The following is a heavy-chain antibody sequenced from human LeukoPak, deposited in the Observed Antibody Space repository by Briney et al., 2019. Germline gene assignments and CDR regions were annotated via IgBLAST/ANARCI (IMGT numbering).Heavy chain of an antibody. J-gene: IGHJ4*02. Sequence: SETLSLTCAVYGGSFSGYYWSWIRQPPGKGLEWIGEINHSGSTNYNPSLKSRVTISVDTSKNQFSLKLSSVTAADTAVYYCASFVPAARVDYWGQGTLVTVPS. V-gene: IGHV4-34*01. CDR1: GGSFSGYY. D-gene: IGHD2-2*01. CDR3: ASFVPAARVDY. CDR2: INHSGST.